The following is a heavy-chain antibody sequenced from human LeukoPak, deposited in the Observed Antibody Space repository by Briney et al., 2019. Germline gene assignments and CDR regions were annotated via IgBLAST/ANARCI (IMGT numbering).Heavy chain of an antibody. Sequence: GGSLRLSCAASGFTFNEYYMTWVRQAPGKGLEWVSYITSGSNTIRYSNSVKGRFTITRDNAKNTLYLQMNSLRVEDTAVYFCARGLSLSGYLDAFDIWGQGTMVTVSS. CDR2: ITSGSNTI. V-gene: IGHV3-11*01. J-gene: IGHJ3*02. D-gene: IGHD3-22*01. CDR1: GFTFNEYY. CDR3: ARGLSLSGYLDAFDI.